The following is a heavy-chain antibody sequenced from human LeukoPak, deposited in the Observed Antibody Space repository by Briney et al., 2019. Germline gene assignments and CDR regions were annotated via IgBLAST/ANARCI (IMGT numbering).Heavy chain of an antibody. Sequence: GGSLRLSCAASGFTFTDAWMTWVRQAPGKGLEWVGRIKGKTDGGTTDYAAPVKGRFIISRDDSKNTVYLQMNSLKAEDTAMYYCTTGELNWGQGTLVTVSS. CDR3: TTGELN. CDR1: GFTFTDAW. CDR2: IKGKTDGGTT. J-gene: IGHJ4*02. D-gene: IGHD3-10*01. V-gene: IGHV3-15*01.